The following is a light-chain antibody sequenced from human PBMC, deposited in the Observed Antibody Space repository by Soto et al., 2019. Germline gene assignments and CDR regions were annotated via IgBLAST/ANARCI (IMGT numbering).Light chain of an antibody. CDR3: ETWDSNTVV. CDR1: SGHSSYI. J-gene: IGLJ2*01. CDR2: LEGSGSY. Sequence: QAVLTQSSSASASLGSSVKLTCTLSSGHSSYIIAWHQQQPGKAPRYLMKLEGSGSYNKGSGVPDPFSGSSSGADRYLTISNLQFEDEADYYCETWDSNTVVFGGGTKLTVL. V-gene: IGLV4-60*02.